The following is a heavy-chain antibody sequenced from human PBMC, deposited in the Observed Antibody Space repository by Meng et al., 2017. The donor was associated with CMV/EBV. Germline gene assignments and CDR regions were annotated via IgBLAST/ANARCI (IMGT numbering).Heavy chain of an antibody. Sequence: GGSLRLSCAASGFTFSSYEMNWVRQAPGKGLEWVSYISSSGSTIYYADPVKGRFTISRDNAKNSLYLQMNSLRAEDTAVYYCARGRYYDSSGYYDYWGQGTLVTVSS. J-gene: IGHJ4*02. CDR3: ARGRYYDSSGYYDY. V-gene: IGHV3-48*03. CDR1: GFTFSSYE. CDR2: ISSSGSTI. D-gene: IGHD3-22*01.